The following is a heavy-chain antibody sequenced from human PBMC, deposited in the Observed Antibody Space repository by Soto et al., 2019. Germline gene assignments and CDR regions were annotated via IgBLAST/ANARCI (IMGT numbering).Heavy chain of an antibody. CDR2: ISYDATTK. D-gene: IGHD1-26*01. V-gene: IGHV3-30-3*01. Sequence: QVQLVESGGGVVEPGMPLTLLCTAWVLTFSNYPLQCLRQSRGKGLEWVAVISYDATTKYYADSVKGRFTIYRDNSKNTLYLQMNSLRAEDTAVYYCARDPLVGAPDYFDYWGQGTLVTVSS. CDR1: VLTFSNYP. J-gene: IGHJ4*02. CDR3: ARDPLVGAPDYFDY.